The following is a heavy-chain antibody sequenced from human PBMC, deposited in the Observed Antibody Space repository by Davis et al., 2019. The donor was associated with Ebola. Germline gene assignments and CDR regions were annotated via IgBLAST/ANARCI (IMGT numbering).Heavy chain of an antibody. CDR1: GFTFSDYY. CDR3: ARDVRIKGGIFGVVEDYGMDV. CDR2: ISISCSTI. D-gene: IGHD3-3*01. J-gene: IGHJ6*02. Sequence: PGGSLRLSCAASGFTFSDYYMSWIRQAPGKGLEWVSYISISCSTIYYADSVKGRFTISRDNAKNSLYLQMNSLRAEDTAVYYCARDVRIKGGIFGVVEDYGMDVWGQGTTVTVSS. V-gene: IGHV3-11*01.